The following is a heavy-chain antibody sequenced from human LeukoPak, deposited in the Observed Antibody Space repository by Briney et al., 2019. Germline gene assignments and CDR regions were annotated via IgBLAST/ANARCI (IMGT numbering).Heavy chain of an antibody. D-gene: IGHD3-22*01. Sequence: SETLSLTCAVYGGSFSGYYWSWIRQPPGKGLEWIGEINHSGSTNYNPSLKSRVTMSVYTSKNQFCLKLSSVTAADTAVYYCARGKGDYDSSGYYYGPYFDYWGQGTLVTVSS. J-gene: IGHJ4*02. CDR2: INHSGST. CDR1: GGSFSGYY. V-gene: IGHV4-34*01. CDR3: ARGKGDYDSSGYYYGPYFDY.